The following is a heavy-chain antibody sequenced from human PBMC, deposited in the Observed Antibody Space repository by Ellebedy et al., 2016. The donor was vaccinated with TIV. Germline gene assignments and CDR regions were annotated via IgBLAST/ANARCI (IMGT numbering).Heavy chain of an antibody. CDR3: AREGGVYYFDY. V-gene: IGHV1-46*01. D-gene: IGHD1-26*01. CDR2: INPSGGGT. Sequence: AASVKVSCKASGYTFTSDLIHWVRQAPGQGLEWMGLINPSGGGTGYAQKFQGRVTMTRDTSASTVYMELSSLRSEDTAVYYSAREGGVYYFDYWGQGTLVTVSS. J-gene: IGHJ4*02. CDR1: GYTFTSDL.